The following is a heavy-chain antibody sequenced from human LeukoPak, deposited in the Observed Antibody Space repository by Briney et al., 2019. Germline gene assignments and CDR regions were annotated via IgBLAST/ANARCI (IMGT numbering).Heavy chain of an antibody. V-gene: IGHV4-59*01. CDR1: GGSISSYY. D-gene: IGHD6-19*01. J-gene: IGHJ4*02. CDR3: AGQAYSSGWLDN. Sequence: SETLSLTCTVSGGSISSYYWSWIRQPPGKGLEWIGYIYYSGSTNYNPSLKSRVTLSVDTSKNQFSLRMSSVTAADTAVYFCAGQAYSSGWLDNWGPGTLVTVSS. CDR2: IYYSGST.